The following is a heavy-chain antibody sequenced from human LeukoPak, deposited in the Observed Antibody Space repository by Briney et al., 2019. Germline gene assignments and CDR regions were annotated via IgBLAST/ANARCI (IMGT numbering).Heavy chain of an antibody. D-gene: IGHD5-12*01. CDR3: ARDRMDGLPLSFDY. CDR1: GGSISSGSHY. J-gene: IGHJ4*02. CDR2: IYTSGST. V-gene: IGHV4-61*02. Sequence: SQTLSLTCTVSGGSISSGSHYWSWIRQPAGKGLEWIGRIYTSGSTNYNPSLKSRVTISVDTSKNQFSLKLSSVTAADTAVYYCARDRMDGLPLSFDYWGQRTLVTVSS.